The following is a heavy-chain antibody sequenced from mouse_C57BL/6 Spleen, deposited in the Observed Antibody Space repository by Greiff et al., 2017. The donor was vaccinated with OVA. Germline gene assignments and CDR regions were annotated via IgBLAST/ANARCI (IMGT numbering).Heavy chain of an antibody. J-gene: IGHJ4*01. CDR2: IYPGSGST. V-gene: IGHV1-55*01. D-gene: IGHD2-4*01. CDR3: ARSPRYDYDLYYYAMDY. Sequence: VQLQQPGAELVKPGASVKMSCKASGYTFTSYWITWVKQRPGQGLEWIGDIYPGSGSTNYNEKFKSKATLTVDTSSSTAYMQLSSLTSEDSAVYYCARSPRYDYDLYYYAMDYWGQGTSVTVSS. CDR1: GYTFTSYW.